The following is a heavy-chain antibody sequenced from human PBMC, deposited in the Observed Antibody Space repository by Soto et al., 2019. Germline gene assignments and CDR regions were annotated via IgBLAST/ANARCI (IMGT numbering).Heavy chain of an antibody. J-gene: IGHJ6*03. CDR2: IYYSGST. Sequence: SETLSLTCTVSGGSISSYYWSWIRQPPGKGLEWIGYIYYSGSTNYNPSLKSRVTISVDTSKNQFSLKLSSVTAADTAVYYCASAPGEYNWNYDYYYYMDVWGKGTTVTVSS. D-gene: IGHD1-20*01. CDR1: GGSISSYY. CDR3: ASAPGEYNWNYDYYYYMDV. V-gene: IGHV4-59*01.